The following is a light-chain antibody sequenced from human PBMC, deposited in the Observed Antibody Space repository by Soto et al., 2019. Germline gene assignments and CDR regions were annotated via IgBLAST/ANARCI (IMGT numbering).Light chain of an antibody. Sequence: EIVLTQSPGTLDLSPWERTNLSCRASQSVSSSYLAWYQQKPGQAPRLLIYGASSRATGIPDRFSGSGSGTDFTLTISRLEPEDFAVYYCQQYGSSLRTVGQGNKVDIK. J-gene: IGKJ1*01. CDR2: GAS. CDR1: QSVSSSY. CDR3: QQYGSSLRT. V-gene: IGKV3-20*01.